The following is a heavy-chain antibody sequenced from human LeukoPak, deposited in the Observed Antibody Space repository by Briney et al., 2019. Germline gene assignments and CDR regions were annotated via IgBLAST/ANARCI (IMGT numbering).Heavy chain of an antibody. CDR2: ISGSGDVA. Sequence: PGGSLRLSCAASGFTFSSYAMSWVRQAPGKGLEWVSAISGSGDVAWYAESVKGRFTISRDNSKNTLYLQMNSLRAEDTAVYYCAKDRRLEGPYDAFDIWGQGTMVTVSS. D-gene: IGHD1-1*01. J-gene: IGHJ3*02. V-gene: IGHV3-23*01. CDR3: AKDRRLEGPYDAFDI. CDR1: GFTFSSYA.